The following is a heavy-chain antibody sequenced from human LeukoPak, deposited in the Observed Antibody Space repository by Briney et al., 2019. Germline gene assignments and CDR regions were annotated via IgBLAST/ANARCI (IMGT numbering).Heavy chain of an antibody. Sequence: GASVKVSCKASGYTFTSYYIHWVRQAPGQGLEWMGIINPSGGSTSYAQKFQGRVTMTRDTSTSTVYMELSSLRSEDTAVYYCARVQTYDSSGWPTSSSFDYWGQGTLVTVSS. CDR3: ARVQTYDSSGWPTSSSFDY. V-gene: IGHV1-46*01. D-gene: IGHD3-22*01. J-gene: IGHJ4*02. CDR1: GYTFTSYY. CDR2: INPSGGST.